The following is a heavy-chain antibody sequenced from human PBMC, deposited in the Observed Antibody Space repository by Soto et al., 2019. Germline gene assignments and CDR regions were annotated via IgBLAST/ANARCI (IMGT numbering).Heavy chain of an antibody. D-gene: IGHD3-22*01. V-gene: IGHV3-30-3*01. CDR3: ARSPYDSSGYPFHFFDY. CDR1: GFTFSSYS. Sequence: QVQLVESGGGVVQPGRSLRLSCAASGFTFSSYSVHWVRQAPGKGLEWVAVISYDGGHESYADSVKGRFTISRENSKNTLVLQMNSLRAEDTAVYYCARSPYDSSGYPFHFFDYWGQGTLVTVSS. CDR2: ISYDGGHE. J-gene: IGHJ4*02.